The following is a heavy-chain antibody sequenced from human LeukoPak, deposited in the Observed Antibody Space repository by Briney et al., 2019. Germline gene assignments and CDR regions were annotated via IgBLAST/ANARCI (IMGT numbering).Heavy chain of an antibody. CDR3: ARAPQWGNYFDY. Sequence: SVKVSCKASGYTFTSYGISWVRQAPGQGLEWMGGIIPIFGTANYAQKFQGRVTITTDESTSTAYMELSSLRSEDTAVYYCARAPQWGNYFDYWGQGTLVTVSS. V-gene: IGHV1-69*05. CDR2: IIPIFGTA. CDR1: GYTFTSYG. J-gene: IGHJ4*02. D-gene: IGHD7-27*01.